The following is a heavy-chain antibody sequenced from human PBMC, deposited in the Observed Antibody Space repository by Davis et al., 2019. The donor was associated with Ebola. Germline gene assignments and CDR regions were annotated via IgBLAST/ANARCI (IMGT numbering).Heavy chain of an antibody. CDR1: SGSISSGGYY. Sequence: LRLSCTVSSGSISSGGYYWNWIRQHPGKGLEWIGYIYYSGGTYYNPSLKSRIIISVDTSKNQFSLRLSSVTAADTALYYCARGIPDHFDHWGQGTLVTVSS. CDR2: IYYSGGT. J-gene: IGHJ4*02. D-gene: IGHD2-2*02. CDR3: ARGIPDHFDH. V-gene: IGHV4-31*03.